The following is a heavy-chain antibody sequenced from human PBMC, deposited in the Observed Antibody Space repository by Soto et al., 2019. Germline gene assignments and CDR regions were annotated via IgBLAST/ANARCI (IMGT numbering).Heavy chain of an antibody. CDR1: GFTFSGSA. CDR3: TSVPQVEGYDSSASDY. CDR2: IRSKANSYAT. Sequence: GGSLRLSCGASGFTFSGSAMHWVRQASGKGLEGVGRIRSKANSYATTYAASAKGRFTIARDDSKNTAYVQMNSLKIDQTAVYYCTSVPQVEGYDSSASDYWGQETQVTVSS. D-gene: IGHD3-22*01. V-gene: IGHV3-73*01. J-gene: IGHJ4*02.